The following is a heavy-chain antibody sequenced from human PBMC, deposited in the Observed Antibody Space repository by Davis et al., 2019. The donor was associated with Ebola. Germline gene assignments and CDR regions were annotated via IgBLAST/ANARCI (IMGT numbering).Heavy chain of an antibody. V-gene: IGHV1-46*01. CDR2: INPSGGST. J-gene: IGHJ6*02. Sequence: ASVKVSCKASGGTFSSYAISWVRQAPGQGLEWMGIINPSGGSTSYAQKFQGRVTMTRDTSTSTAYMELSSLRSEDTAVYYCARGGRYYGSGSYYYYGMDVWGQGTTVTVSS. CDR1: GGTFSSYA. D-gene: IGHD3-10*01. CDR3: ARGGRYYGSGSYYYYGMDV.